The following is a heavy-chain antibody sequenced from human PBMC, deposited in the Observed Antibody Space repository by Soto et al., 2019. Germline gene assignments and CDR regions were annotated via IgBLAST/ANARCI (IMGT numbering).Heavy chain of an antibody. CDR2: IYHSGST. CDR3: ASNSDFWSDYYEDLPSTGLDP. J-gene: IGHJ5*02. D-gene: IGHD3-3*01. V-gene: IGHV4-4*02. Sequence: QPPGKGLEWIGEIYHSGSTNYNPSLKSRVTISVDKSKNQFSLNLSSVTAADTAVYYCASNSDFWSDYYEDLPSTGLDPWGQLTLVSVPS.